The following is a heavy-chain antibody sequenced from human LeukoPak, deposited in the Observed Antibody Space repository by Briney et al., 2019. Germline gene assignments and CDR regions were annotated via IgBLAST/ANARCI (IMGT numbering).Heavy chain of an antibody. J-gene: IGHJ4*02. CDR3: ARFGSYSGAEY. CDR2: ITSSGSTI. CDR1: GFTFSSYE. D-gene: IGHD1-26*01. Sequence: PGGSLRLSCAASGFTFSSYEMNWVRQAPGKGLEWVSYITSSGSTIYYADSVKGRFTISRDNAKNSLYLQMNSLRAEDTAVYYCARFGSYSGAEYWGQGTLVTVSS. V-gene: IGHV3-48*03.